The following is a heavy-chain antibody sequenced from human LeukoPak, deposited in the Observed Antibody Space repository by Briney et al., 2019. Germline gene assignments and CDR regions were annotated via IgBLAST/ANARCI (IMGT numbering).Heavy chain of an antibody. V-gene: IGHV3-23*01. J-gene: IGHJ4*02. CDR1: GFTLSSYA. D-gene: IGHD5-18*01. Sequence: GGSPRLSCAASGFTLSSYAMSWVRQAPGKGLEWVSAISGSGGSTYYADSVKGRFTISRDNSKNTLYLQMNSLRAEDTAVYYCAKVDRAPWIQLWLTLDYWGQGTLVTVSS. CDR2: ISGSGGST. CDR3: AKVDRAPWIQLWLTLDY.